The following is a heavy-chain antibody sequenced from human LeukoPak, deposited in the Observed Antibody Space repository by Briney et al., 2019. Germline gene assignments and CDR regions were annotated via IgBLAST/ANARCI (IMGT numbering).Heavy chain of an antibody. CDR3: ARYSGSPNWYYYYYMDV. V-gene: IGHV4-59*01. CDR1: GGSISSYY. D-gene: IGHD1-26*01. CDR2: IYYSGST. Sequence: KPSETLSLNCTVSGGSISSYYWSWIRQPPGEGPEGIWYIYYSGSTNYNPSLKSRVTISVDTSKNQFSLKLSSVTAADTAVYYCARYSGSPNWYYYYYMDVWGKGTTVTVSS. J-gene: IGHJ6*03.